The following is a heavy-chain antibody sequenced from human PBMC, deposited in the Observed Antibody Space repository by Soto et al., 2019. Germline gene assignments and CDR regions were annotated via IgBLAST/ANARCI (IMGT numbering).Heavy chain of an antibody. CDR3: ARVYMVRGTIIRYFDY. CDR2: IYHSGST. V-gene: IGHV4-4*02. Sequence: PSETLSLTCALSGASISSSNWWSWVRQPPGKGLEWIGKIYHSGSTNYNPSLKSRVTISVDKSKNQFSLKLSSVTAADTAVYYCARVYMVRGTIIRYFDYWGQGTLVTVSS. J-gene: IGHJ4*02. CDR1: GASISSSNW. D-gene: IGHD3-10*01.